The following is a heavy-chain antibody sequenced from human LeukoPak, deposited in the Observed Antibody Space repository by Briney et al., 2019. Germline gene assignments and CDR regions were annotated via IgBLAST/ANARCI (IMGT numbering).Heavy chain of an antibody. V-gene: IGHV1-8*01. Sequence: ASVKVSCKASGYTFTNYDVNWVRQATGQGLEWMGWMNPTSGKAGFAQRFQGRVSMTRNISVSTAYMELSSLRSEDTAVYYCARDFFDGHGYTFYYYGMDVWGQGTTVTVSS. D-gene: IGHD3-22*01. CDR1: GYTFTNYD. CDR3: ARDFFDGHGYTFYYYGMDV. J-gene: IGHJ6*02. CDR2: MNPTSGKA.